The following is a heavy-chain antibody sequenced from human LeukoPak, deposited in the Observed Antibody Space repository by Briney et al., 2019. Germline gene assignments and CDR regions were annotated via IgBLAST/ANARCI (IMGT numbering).Heavy chain of an antibody. CDR1: GFTFSVSW. D-gene: IGHD2-15*01. CDR2: ISTTGGTT. J-gene: IGHJ6*03. CDR3: AKNGDRGAYCSGGTCYPYYYYYMDV. Sequence: GGSLRLSCAASGFTFSVSWMSWVRQAPGRGLEWVSAISTTGGTTYYADSVRGRFTISRDNSRNTLYLQMNSLRAEDTAIYYCAKNGDRGAYCSGGTCYPYYYYYMDVWGKGTTVTISS. V-gene: IGHV3-23*01.